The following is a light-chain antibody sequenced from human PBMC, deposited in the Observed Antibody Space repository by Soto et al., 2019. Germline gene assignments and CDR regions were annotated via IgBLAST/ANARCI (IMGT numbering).Light chain of an antibody. CDR1: QSFRGL. Sequence: EVVFTPSPVTLAFSPGERGTLSCRASQSFRGLLAWYQQKPGQAPRLLIYDAYNRATGIPPRFSGSGSGTDFTLTISSLEPEDSAVYYCQQRHMWPITFGQGTRLEIK. J-gene: IGKJ5*01. CDR2: DAY. V-gene: IGKV3-11*01. CDR3: QQRHMWPIT.